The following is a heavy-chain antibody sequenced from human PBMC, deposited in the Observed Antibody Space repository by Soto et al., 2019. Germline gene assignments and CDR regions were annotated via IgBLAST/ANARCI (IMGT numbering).Heavy chain of an antibody. D-gene: IGHD1-26*01. Sequence: EVQLVESGGDLVKPGGCLRLSCAAYGFTFTDAWMNWVRQAPGKGLEWVGRIKGKSHGGTTDYAAPVKGRFTIARDDSKNTLYLQMNNLTADDIAVYYCTAGIVGDTNGMEVWGQGTTVTVS. J-gene: IGHJ6*02. CDR1: GFTFTDAW. CDR3: TAGIVGDTNGMEV. CDR2: IKGKSHGGTT. V-gene: IGHV3-15*07.